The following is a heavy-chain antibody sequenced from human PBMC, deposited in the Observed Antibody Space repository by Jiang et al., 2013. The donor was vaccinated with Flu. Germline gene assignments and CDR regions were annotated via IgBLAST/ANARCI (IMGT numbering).Heavy chain of an antibody. V-gene: IGHV5-51*01. CDR2: IYPGDSDT. CDR1: GYSFAIYW. D-gene: IGHD5-24*01. J-gene: IGHJ4*02. CDR3: ATVGRDGYDSRKENRIFDY. Sequence: GAEVKKPGESLKISCKGSGYSFAIYWIGWVRQMPGKGLEWMGIIYPGDSDTRYSPSFQGQVTISADKSISTAYLQWSSLKASDTAMYYCATVGRDGYDSRKENRIFDYWGQGTLVTVSS.